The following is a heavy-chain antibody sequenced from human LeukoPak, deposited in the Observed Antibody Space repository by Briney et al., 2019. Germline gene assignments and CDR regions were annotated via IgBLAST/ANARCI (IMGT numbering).Heavy chain of an antibody. CDR1: GFTFSSYS. CDR3: ARKRGLFAVDFET. D-gene: IGHD3-3*01. Sequence: GRSLRLSCAASGFTFSSYSMNWVRPAPAKGLDCVSYISSSSSTINDEDSVKGRFTISRENAKNSLYVQMNSLRAEDTAVYYCARKRGLFAVDFETGGQGTLVTVSS. CDR2: ISSSSSTI. J-gene: IGHJ4*02. V-gene: IGHV3-48*01.